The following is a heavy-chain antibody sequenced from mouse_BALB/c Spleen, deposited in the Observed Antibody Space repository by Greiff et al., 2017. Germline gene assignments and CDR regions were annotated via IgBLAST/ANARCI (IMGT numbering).Heavy chain of an antibody. CDR1: GFSLTSYG. D-gene: IGHD3-1*01. CDR3: ARDTSSGPFAY. CDR2: IWAGGST. V-gene: IGHV2-9*02. Sequence: VQGVESGPGLVAPSQSLSITCTVSGFSLTSYGVHWVRQPPGKGLEWLGVIWAGGSTNYNSALMSRLSISKDNSKSQVFLKMNSLQTDDTAMYYCARDTSSGPFAYWGQGTLVTVSA. J-gene: IGHJ3*01.